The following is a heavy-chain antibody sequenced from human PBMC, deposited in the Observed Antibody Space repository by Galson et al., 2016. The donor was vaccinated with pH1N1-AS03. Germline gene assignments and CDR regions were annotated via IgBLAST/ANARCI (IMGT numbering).Heavy chain of an antibody. CDR3: LTFSLDY. J-gene: IGHJ4*02. CDR2: IKAKADGGTA. D-gene: IGHD3-16*01. V-gene: IGHV3-15*01. Sequence: SLRLSCAASGFTFSDVWLTWVRQAPGKGLEWVGHIKAKADGGTADYAAPVKGRFTISRDDSKSTSYLQMNSLKTEDTALYYCLTFSLDYWGQRTLVTVSS. CDR1: GFTFSDVW.